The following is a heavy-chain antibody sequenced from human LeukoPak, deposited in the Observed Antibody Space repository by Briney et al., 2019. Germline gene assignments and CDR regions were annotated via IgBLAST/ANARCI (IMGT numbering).Heavy chain of an antibody. Sequence: ASVKVSCKASGYRFTDYFMRWGPQAPGQGLEGMGWINPNSGDTDYAQKFQGRVTLTRDASIGTAYMELTRLRSDGTAVYYCATPTERLLRDYWGQGTLVTVSS. CDR1: GYRFTDYF. J-gene: IGHJ4*02. CDR2: INPNSGDT. D-gene: IGHD2-15*01. CDR3: ATPTERLLRDY. V-gene: IGHV1-2*02.